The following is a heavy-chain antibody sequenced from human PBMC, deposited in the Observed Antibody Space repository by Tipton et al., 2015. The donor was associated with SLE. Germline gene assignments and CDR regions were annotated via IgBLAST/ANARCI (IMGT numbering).Heavy chain of an antibody. CDR1: GGSISSYY. Sequence: LRLSCTVSGGSISSYYWSWIRQPPGKGLEWIGYIYTSGSTNYNPSLKSRVTISVDTSKNQFSLKLSSVTAADTAVYYCASTGNDFWSGYYPYFQHWGQGTLVTVSS. CDR3: ASTGNDFWSGYYPYFQH. D-gene: IGHD3-3*01. J-gene: IGHJ1*01. V-gene: IGHV4-4*09. CDR2: IYTSGST.